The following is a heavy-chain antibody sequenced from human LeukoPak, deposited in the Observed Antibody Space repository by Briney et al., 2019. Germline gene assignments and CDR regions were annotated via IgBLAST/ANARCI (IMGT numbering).Heavy chain of an antibody. D-gene: IGHD6-19*01. V-gene: IGHV4-59*11. J-gene: IGHJ6*03. CDR2: IYYSGST. CDR1: GGSISSHY. Sequence: PSETLSLTCTVSGGSISSHYWSWIRQPPGKGLEWIGYIYYSGSTNYNPSLKSRVTISVDTSKNQFSLKLSSVTAADTAVYYCASTSSTGYSSGWWDAHYYYYYMDVWGKGTTVTVSS. CDR3: ASTSSTGYSSGWWDAHYYYYYMDV.